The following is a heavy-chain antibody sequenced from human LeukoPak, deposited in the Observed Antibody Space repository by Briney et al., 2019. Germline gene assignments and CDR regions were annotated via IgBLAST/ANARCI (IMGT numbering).Heavy chain of an antibody. CDR2: INTDGSTT. CDR1: GFTVSSNY. V-gene: IGHV3-74*01. Sequence: GGSLRLSCAASGFTVSSNYMSWVRQTPEKGLVWLSRINTDGSTTNYADAVKGRFTISRDNAKDTLYLQMNSLRVEDTAVYYCARDLNWNQADYWGQGSLVTVSS. CDR3: ARDLNWNQADY. D-gene: IGHD1-20*01. J-gene: IGHJ4*02.